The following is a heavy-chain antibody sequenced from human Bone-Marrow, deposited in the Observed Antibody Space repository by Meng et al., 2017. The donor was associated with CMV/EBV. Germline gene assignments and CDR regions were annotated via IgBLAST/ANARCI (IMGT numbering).Heavy chain of an antibody. CDR1: GGSFSGYY. Sequence: SETLSLTCAVYGGSFSGYYWSWIRQPPGKGLEWIGEINHSGSTNYNPSLKSRVTISVDTSKTQFSLKLSSVTAADTAVYYCARGPSRITIFVYYYGMDVWGQGTTVTFSS. CDR3: ARGPSRITIFVYYYGMDV. J-gene: IGHJ6*01. CDR2: INHSGST. V-gene: IGHV4-34*01. D-gene: IGHD3-3*01.